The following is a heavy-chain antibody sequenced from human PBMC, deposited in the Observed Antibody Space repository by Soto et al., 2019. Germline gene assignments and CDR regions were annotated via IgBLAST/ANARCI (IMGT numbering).Heavy chain of an antibody. J-gene: IGHJ6*02. V-gene: IGHV4-34*01. CDR2: INHSGST. CDR1: GGSFSGYY. D-gene: IGHD3-3*01. CDR3: ARAVRYSYYYYGMDV. Sequence: QVQLQQWGAGLLKPSETLSLTCAVYGGSFSGYYWSWIRQPPGKGLEWIGEINHSGSTNYNPSLKSRVTISVDTSKNQFSLKLSSVTAADTAVYYCARAVRYSYYYYGMDVWGQGTTVTVSS.